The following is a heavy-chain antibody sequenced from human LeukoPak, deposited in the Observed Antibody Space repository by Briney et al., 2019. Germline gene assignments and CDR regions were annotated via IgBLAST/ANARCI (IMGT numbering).Heavy chain of an antibody. CDR3: AKSPPHGYRVHWFDP. D-gene: IGHD3-16*02. CDR1: GFTFDDYV. Sequence: PGRSLRLSGAASGFTFDDYVMHWLGQAPGKGLEGVSGIRWNSGSIGYADSVKARFTISRDNAKISLYLQMNSLRAENTALYYCAKSPPHGYRVHWFDPWGQGTLVTVSS. J-gene: IGHJ5*02. V-gene: IGHV3-9*01. CDR2: IRWNSGSI.